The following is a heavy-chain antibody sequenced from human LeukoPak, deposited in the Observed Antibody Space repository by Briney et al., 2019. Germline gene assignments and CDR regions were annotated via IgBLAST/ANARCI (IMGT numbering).Heavy chain of an antibody. CDR1: GGSFSGYY. CDR2: INHSGST. J-gene: IGHJ4*02. Sequence: PSETLSLTCAVYGGSFSGYYWSWIRQPPGKGLEWIGEINHSGSTNYNPSLKSRVTISVDTSKNQFSLQLSSVTAADTAVYYCARNPAYSSGWGDFDYWGQGTLVTVSS. V-gene: IGHV4-34*01. CDR3: ARNPAYSSGWGDFDY. D-gene: IGHD6-19*01.